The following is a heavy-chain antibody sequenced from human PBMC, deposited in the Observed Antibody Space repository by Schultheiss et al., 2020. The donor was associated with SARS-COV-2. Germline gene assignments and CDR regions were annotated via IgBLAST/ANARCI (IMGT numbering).Heavy chain of an antibody. D-gene: IGHD1-26*01. CDR3: GRDRVGGRYFDYYYGMDV. CDR1: GYTFTGYY. CDR2: INPNSGGT. V-gene: IGHV1-2*04. Sequence: ASVKVSCKASGYTFTGYYMHWVRQAPGQGLEWMGWINPNSGGTNYAQKFQGWVTMTRDTSISTAYMELSRLRSDETAVYYCGRDRVGGRYFDYYYGMDVWGQGTTVTVSS. J-gene: IGHJ6*02.